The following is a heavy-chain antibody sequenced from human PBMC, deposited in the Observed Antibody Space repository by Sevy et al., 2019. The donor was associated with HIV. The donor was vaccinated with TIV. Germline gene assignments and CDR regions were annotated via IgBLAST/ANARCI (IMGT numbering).Heavy chain of an antibody. J-gene: IGHJ4*02. Sequence: GGSLRLSCVASGFTFSDHYMEWVRQAPGKGLEWVGRSRNKADGYTTEYAASVKGRFTISRDESMNSLYVQMNSLKAEDTAVYYCATHAGIAAAGRVFDYWGQGTLVTVSS. CDR3: ATHAGIAAAGRVFDY. V-gene: IGHV3-72*01. D-gene: IGHD6-13*01. CDR2: SRNKADGYTT. CDR1: GFTFSDHY.